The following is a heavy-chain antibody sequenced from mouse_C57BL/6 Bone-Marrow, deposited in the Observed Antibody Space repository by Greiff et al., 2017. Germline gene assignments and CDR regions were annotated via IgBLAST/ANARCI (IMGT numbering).Heavy chain of an antibody. CDR1: GFNFKDYY. CDR3: SFYSKWSWFAY. D-gene: IGHD2-5*01. Sequence: VQLQQSGAELVRPGASVKLSCTASGFNFKDYYMHWVKQRPEQGLEWIGWIDPDNGGTEYSSKFQGKATITADTSSNTAYLQLSSLTSEDAAVCSCSFYSKWSWFAYWGQGTLVTVSA. J-gene: IGHJ3*01. CDR2: IDPDNGGT. V-gene: IGHV14-4*01.